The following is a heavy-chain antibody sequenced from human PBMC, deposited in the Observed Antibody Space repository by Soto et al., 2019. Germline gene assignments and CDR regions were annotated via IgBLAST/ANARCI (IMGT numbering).Heavy chain of an antibody. V-gene: IGHV4-59*01. J-gene: IGHJ4*02. CDR2: MYFSGST. Sequence: QVQLQESGPALVKPSETLSLTCTVSGGSISSFYWNWIRQTPVKGLEWIGFMYFSGSTNYNPSLKSLATISLDSVKNQFSLKLTSVSAADTAVYYCAREAENSRGYGGLSYWGQGTLVTVSS. CDR1: GGSISSFY. D-gene: IGHD6-25*01. CDR3: AREAENSRGYGGLSY.